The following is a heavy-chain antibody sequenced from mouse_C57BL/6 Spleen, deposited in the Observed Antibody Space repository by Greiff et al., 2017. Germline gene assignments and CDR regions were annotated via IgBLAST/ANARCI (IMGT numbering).Heavy chain of an antibody. J-gene: IGHJ2*01. D-gene: IGHD1-1*01. Sequence: QVHVKQSGAELVKPGASVKMSCKASGYTFTSYWITWVKQRPGQGLEWIGDIYPGSGSTNYNEKFKSKATLTVDTSSSTAYMQLSSLTSEDSAVYYCARSFTTVVATGYFDYWGQGTTLTVSS. CDR1: GYTFTSYW. V-gene: IGHV1-55*01. CDR3: ARSFTTVVATGYFDY. CDR2: IYPGSGST.